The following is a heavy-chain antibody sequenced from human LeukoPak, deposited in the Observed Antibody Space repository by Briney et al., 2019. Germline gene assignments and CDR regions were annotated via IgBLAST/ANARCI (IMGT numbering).Heavy chain of an antibody. V-gene: IGHV1-18*01. D-gene: IGHD4-17*01. CDR2: ISAYNGNT. CDR1: GYTFTSYG. Sequence: GASVKVSCKASGYTFTSYGISWVRQAPGQGLEWMGWISAYNGNTNYAQKLQGRVTMTTDTSTSTAYMELSSLRSEDTAVYYCATGDYGDSNLDYWGQGTLVTVSS. CDR3: ATGDYGDSNLDY. J-gene: IGHJ4*02.